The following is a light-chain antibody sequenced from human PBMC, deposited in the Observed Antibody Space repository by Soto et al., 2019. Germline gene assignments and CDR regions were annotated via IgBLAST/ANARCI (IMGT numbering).Light chain of an antibody. CDR3: SSQAGSDSLIV. CDR1: SSDIGTFSS. J-gene: IGLJ2*01. CDR2: GVS. V-gene: IGLV2-8*01. Sequence: QSALTQPPSASGSPGQSVTISCTGTSSDIGTFSSISWYQQYPGKAPKLMIFGVSQRPSGVPDRFSGSKSANTASLTVSGLQDEDEAEYYCSSQAGSDSLIVFGGGTKLTVL.